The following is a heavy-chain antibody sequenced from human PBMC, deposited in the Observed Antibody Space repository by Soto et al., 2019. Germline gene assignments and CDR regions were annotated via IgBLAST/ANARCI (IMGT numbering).Heavy chain of an antibody. CDR1: GFKFSNFA. Sequence: EVQLLQSGGGLVQPGGSLRLSCAASGFKFSNFAMRWIRQAPGKGLEWVSGINGGGGHTDYADSVKGRFTISRDNSKNTLYLQMSSLRAEDTAVYYCAKAHLVYSSTWFFFDYWGQGSLVTVSS. V-gene: IGHV3-23*01. CDR2: INGGGGHT. D-gene: IGHD2-2*01. CDR3: AKAHLVYSSTWFFFDY. J-gene: IGHJ4*02.